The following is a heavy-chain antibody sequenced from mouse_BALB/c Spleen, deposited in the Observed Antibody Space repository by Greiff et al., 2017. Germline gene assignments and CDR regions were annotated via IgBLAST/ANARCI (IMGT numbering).Heavy chain of an antibody. CDR3: ARDYGSSFCYYAMDY. D-gene: IGHD1-1*01. CDR2: INPSNGRT. CDR1: GYTFTSYW. Sequence: VQLQQPGAELVKPGASVKLSCKASGYTFTSYWMHWVKQRPGQGLEWIGEINPSNGRTNYNEKFKSKATLTVDKSSSTAYMQLSSLTSEDSAVYYCARDYGSSFCYYAMDYWGQGTSVTVSS. J-gene: IGHJ4*01. V-gene: IGHV1S81*02.